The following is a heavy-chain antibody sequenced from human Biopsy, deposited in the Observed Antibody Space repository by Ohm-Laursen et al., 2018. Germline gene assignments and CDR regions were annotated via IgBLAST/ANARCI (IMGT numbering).Heavy chain of an antibody. J-gene: IGHJ4*02. CDR2: RFHSGSP. D-gene: IGHD3/OR15-3a*01. CDR3: VRLNRRGNIIFFDY. CDR1: GGSITADF. V-gene: IGHV4-59*08. Sequence: GTLSLTCTVSGGSITADFWTWIRQTPGERLEWIGYRFHSGSPIYNPSLKSRVTISVDTSKGQFSLTLTSVTAADTAVYYCVRLNRRGNIIFFDYWGRGTLVTVSS.